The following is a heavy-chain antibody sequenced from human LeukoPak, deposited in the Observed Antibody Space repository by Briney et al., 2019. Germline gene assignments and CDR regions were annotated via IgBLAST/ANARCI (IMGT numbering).Heavy chain of an antibody. Sequence: HPGGSLRLSCAASGFTFSNAYMNWVRQAPEKGLEFVSGIYENGGTTYYADSVKGRFSISRDNSKNTLYLQMDSLRGEDTAVYYCAKDFRIGYSAHFDYWGQGALVTVSS. CDR1: GFTFSNAY. D-gene: IGHD2-21*01. CDR3: AKDFRIGYSAHFDY. CDR2: IYENGGTT. V-gene: IGHV3-23*01. J-gene: IGHJ4*02.